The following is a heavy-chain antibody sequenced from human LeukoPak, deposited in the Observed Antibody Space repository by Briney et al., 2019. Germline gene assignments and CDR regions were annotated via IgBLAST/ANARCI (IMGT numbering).Heavy chain of an antibody. V-gene: IGHV3-15*01. CDR2: IKSKADGGTT. Sequence: PGGSLRLSCATSGFTFSNAWLSWVRQAPGKGLEWVGRIKSKADGGTTDYGAPVKGRFTISRDDSKNTLYLQMNSLKIEDTAVYYCTTDSPLVYSTAWWLYCFDNWGQGTLVTVSS. J-gene: IGHJ4*02. D-gene: IGHD6-19*01. CDR1: GFTFSNAW. CDR3: TTDSPLVYSTAWWLYCFDN.